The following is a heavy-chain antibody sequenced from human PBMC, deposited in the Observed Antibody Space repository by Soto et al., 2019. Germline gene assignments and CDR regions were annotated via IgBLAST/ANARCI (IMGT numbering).Heavy chain of an antibody. J-gene: IGHJ4*02. CDR3: ARHIAVSGTRGFDH. CDR1: GGSITSNW. CDR2: IFHTGSA. D-gene: IGHD2-21*01. Sequence: QVQLQESGPGLMKPSGTLSLTCAVSGGSITSNWWSWVRQPPGKGLEWIAEIFHTGSANYNPSPMSRLTISMDKSKNHLSLNLNSVTAADTAVYYCARHIAVSGTRGFDHWGQGTLVTVSS. V-gene: IGHV4-4*02.